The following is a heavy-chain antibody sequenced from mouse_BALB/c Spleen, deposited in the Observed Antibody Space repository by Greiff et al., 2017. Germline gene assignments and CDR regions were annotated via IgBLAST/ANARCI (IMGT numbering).Heavy chain of an antibody. CDR3: ARGLRGSYFDY. J-gene: IGHJ2*01. V-gene: IGHV14-3*02. CDR1: GFNIKDTY. CDR2: IDPANGNT. D-gene: IGHD2-4*01. Sequence: EVKLQESGAELVKPGASVKLSCTASGFNIKDTYMHWVKQRPEQGLEWIGRIDPANGNTKYDPKFQGKATITADTSSNTAYLQLSSLTSEDTAVYYCARGLRGSYFDYWGQGTTLTVSS.